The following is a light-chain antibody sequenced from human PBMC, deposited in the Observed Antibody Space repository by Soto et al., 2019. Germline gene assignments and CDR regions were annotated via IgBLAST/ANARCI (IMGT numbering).Light chain of an antibody. CDR2: FNI. CDR1: SSNIGSNT. V-gene: IGLV1-44*01. Sequence: QSVLSQPPSASGTPGQRVTISCSGSSSNIGSNTVSWYQQFPGTAPKLLIYFNIQRPSGVPDRFSGSKSGTSASLAISGLQSEDEADYSCAAWDDSLNGYVFGTGTKVTVL. J-gene: IGLJ1*01. CDR3: AAWDDSLNGYV.